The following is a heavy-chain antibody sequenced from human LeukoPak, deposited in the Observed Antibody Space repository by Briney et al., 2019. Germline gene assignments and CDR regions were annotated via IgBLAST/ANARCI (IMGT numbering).Heavy chain of an antibody. J-gene: IGHJ4*02. D-gene: IGHD6-13*01. Sequence: SETLSLTCSVSGDSISSRDYYWSWIRQPPGKGLEWIGEIYHSGSTNYNPSLKSRVTISIDKSKKQFSLNLRSVTAADTAVYYCARVLRVAAGGNTFDYWGQGTLVTVSS. CDR1: GDSISSRDYY. CDR3: ARVLRVAAGGNTFDY. V-gene: IGHV4-39*07. CDR2: IYHSGST.